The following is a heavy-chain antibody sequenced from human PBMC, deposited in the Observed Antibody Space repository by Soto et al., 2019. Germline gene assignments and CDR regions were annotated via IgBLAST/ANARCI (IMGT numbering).Heavy chain of an antibody. V-gene: IGHV4-30-2*01. D-gene: IGHD3-22*01. J-gene: IGHJ5*02. CDR2: IYHSGST. CDR3: ARELFSDYYDSSGYYPGWFDP. Sequence: SETLSLTCAVSGGSISSGGYSWSWIRQPPGKGLEWIGYIYHSGSTYYNPSLKSRVTISVDRSKNQFSLKLSSVTAADTAVYYCARELFSDYYDSSGYYPGWFDPWGQGTLVTVSS. CDR1: GGSISSGGYS.